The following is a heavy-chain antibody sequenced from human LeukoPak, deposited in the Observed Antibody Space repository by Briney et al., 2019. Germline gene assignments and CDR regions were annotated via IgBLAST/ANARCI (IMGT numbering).Heavy chain of an antibody. J-gene: IGHJ4*02. V-gene: IGHV4-59*08. Sequence: SETLSLTCTVSGGSISSYYWSWIRQPPGKGLEWIGYIYYSGSTNYNPSLKSRVTISVDTSKNQFSLKLSSVTAADTAVYYCARLALGSSGYNPFDYWGQGTLVTVSS. CDR1: GGSISSYY. CDR2: IYYSGST. CDR3: ARLALGSSGYNPFDY. D-gene: IGHD3-22*01.